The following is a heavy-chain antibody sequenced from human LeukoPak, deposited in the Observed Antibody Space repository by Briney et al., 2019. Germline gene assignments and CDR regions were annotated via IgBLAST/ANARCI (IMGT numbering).Heavy chain of an antibody. D-gene: IGHD3-10*01. CDR1: GFTFSTYS. J-gene: IGHJ4*02. CDR3: ARDLFGSGSFYGF. CDR2: ITSSSAYI. Sequence: GGSLRLSCAASGFTFSTYSMNWVRQAPGKWLECVSTITSSSAYIYYADSVKGRFTISRDNAKNSLYLQMNSLRAEDTAVYYCARDLFGSGSFYGFWGQGTLVTVSS. V-gene: IGHV3-21*06.